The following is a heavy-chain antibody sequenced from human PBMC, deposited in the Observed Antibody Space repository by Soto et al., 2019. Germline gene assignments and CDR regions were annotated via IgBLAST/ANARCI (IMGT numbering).Heavy chain of an antibody. CDR3: ARGSPYNWNNLAGAFDI. CDR2: ISAYNGNT. D-gene: IGHD1-20*01. CDR1: GYTFTSYG. Sequence: GASVKVSCKASGYTFTSYGISWVRQAPGQGLEWMGWISAYNGNTNYAQKLQGRVTMTTDTSTSTAYMELRSLRSDDTAVYYCARGSPYNWNNLAGAFDIWGQGTMVTVSS. J-gene: IGHJ3*02. V-gene: IGHV1-18*04.